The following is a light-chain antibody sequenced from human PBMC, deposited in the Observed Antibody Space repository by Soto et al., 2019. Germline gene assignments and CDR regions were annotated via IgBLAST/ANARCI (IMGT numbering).Light chain of an antibody. CDR1: QSVSSSY. CDR3: QQSHNSFT. Sequence: EIVLTQSPGTLSLSPGXRATLSCRASQSVSSSYLAWYQQKPGQAPRLLIYAASSRTTGIPDRFSGSGSGTDFTLTISRLEPEDFAVYYCQQSHNSFTFCQGTRLEIK. V-gene: IGKV3-20*01. J-gene: IGKJ5*01. CDR2: AAS.